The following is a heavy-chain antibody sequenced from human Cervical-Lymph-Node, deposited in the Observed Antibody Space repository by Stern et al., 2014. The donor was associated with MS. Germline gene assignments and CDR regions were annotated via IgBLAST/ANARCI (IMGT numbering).Heavy chain of an antibody. Sequence: QVQLVQSGAEVKKPGASVKVSCKASGYTFTSYGISWVRQAPGQRLEWMRWISSSNGTTIYAQKLQGRVTMTTDSSTSTAYMELRSLRSDDTAVYYCARGLLGSENAFDFCGQGTMFTVSS. J-gene: IGHJ3*01. CDR2: ISSSNGTT. CDR1: GYTFTSYG. V-gene: IGHV1-18*01. D-gene: IGHD2-15*01. CDR3: ARGLLGSENAFDF.